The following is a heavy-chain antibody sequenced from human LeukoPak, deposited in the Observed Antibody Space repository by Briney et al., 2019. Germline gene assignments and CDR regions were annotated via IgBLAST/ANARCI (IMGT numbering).Heavy chain of an antibody. CDR1: GGSISSYY. Sequence: PSETLSLTCSVAGGSISSYYWSSIRQPPGKGLEWIGYIYYSGSTNYNPSLKSRVTISVDTSKNQFSLKLSSVTAADTAVYYCARVLTTVTTGGPFDYWGQGTLVTVAS. J-gene: IGHJ4*02. D-gene: IGHD4-17*01. V-gene: IGHV4-59*01. CDR2: IYYSGST. CDR3: ARVLTTVTTGGPFDY.